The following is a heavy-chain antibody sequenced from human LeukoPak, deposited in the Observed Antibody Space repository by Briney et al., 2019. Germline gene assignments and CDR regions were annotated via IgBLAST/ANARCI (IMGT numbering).Heavy chain of an antibody. CDR2: INHSGST. V-gene: IGHV4-34*01. Sequence: SETLSLTCTVSGGSISSYYWSWIRQPPGKGLEWIGEINHSGSTNYNPSLKSRVTISVDTSKNQFSLKLSSVTAADTAVYYCARRRKGSYGSYYFDYWGQGTLVTVSS. D-gene: IGHD3-10*01. CDR1: GGSISSYY. CDR3: ARRRKGSYGSYYFDY. J-gene: IGHJ4*02.